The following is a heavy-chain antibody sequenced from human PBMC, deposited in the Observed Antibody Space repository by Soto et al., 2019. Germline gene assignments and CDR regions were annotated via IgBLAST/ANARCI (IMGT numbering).Heavy chain of an antibody. V-gene: IGHV3-30*18. CDR1: GFTFSSYG. D-gene: IGHD6-6*01. Sequence: QVQLVESGGGVVQPGRSLRLSCAASGFTFSSYGMHWVRQAPGKGLEWVAVISYDGSNKYYADSVKGRFTISGDNSKNTLYLQMNSLRAEDTAVYYCAKDDSSSTDYYYYYYGMDVWGQGTTVTVSS. CDR2: ISYDGSNK. J-gene: IGHJ6*02. CDR3: AKDDSSSTDYYYYYYGMDV.